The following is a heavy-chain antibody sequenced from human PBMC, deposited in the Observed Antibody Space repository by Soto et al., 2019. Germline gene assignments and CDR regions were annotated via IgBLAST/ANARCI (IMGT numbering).Heavy chain of an antibody. CDR2: IWYDGSNK. CDR3: ARLQWLVGGYYYGSDV. V-gene: IGHV3-33*01. Sequence: QVQLVESGGGVVQPGRSLRLSCAASGFTFSSYGMHWVRQAPGKGLEWVSVIWYDGSNKYYADSVKGRFTISRDNSKNTLYLQMNSLRAEDTAVYYCARLQWLVGGYYYGSDVWGQGTTVTVSS. J-gene: IGHJ6*02. CDR1: GFTFSSYG. D-gene: IGHD6-19*01.